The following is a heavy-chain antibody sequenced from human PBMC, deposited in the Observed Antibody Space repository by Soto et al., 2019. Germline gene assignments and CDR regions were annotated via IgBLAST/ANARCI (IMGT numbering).Heavy chain of an antibody. V-gene: IGHV1-69*13. CDR3: AKDCRRLAVAGSAFDS. J-gene: IGHJ4*02. CDR2: IIPIFGTA. D-gene: IGHD6-19*01. Sequence: ASVKVSCKASGGTFSSYAISWVRQAPGQRLEWMGGIIPIFGTANYAQKFQGRVTITADESTSTAYMELSDLSAEDTAVYYCAKDCRRLAVAGSAFDSWGQGTLVTVSS. CDR1: GGTFSSYA.